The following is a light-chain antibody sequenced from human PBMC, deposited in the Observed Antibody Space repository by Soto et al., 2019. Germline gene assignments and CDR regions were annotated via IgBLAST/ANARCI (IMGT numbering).Light chain of an antibody. CDR1: QSVSSY. CDR2: DAS. Sequence: EIVLTQSPGTLSLSPGERATLSCRASQSVSSYLAWYQQKPGQAPRLLIHDASNRATGIPDRFSGSGSGTDFTRTISSLEPEDFAVYYCQQRSSWPWTFGQGTKVEIK. V-gene: IGKV3-11*01. J-gene: IGKJ1*01. CDR3: QQRSSWPWT.